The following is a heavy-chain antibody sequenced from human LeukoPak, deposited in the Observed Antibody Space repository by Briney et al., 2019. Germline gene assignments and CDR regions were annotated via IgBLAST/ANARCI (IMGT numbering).Heavy chain of an antibody. CDR1: AFTASSKY. D-gene: IGHD2-8*01. CDR3: ARDPGRMDVRGAFDS. V-gene: IGHV3-53*01. Sequence: PGGSLRPSCAASAFTASSKYMSCVRQAPGKGLEWVSVIYSGGSTYYADSVKGRFTIPRDNSKNTLYLQMNSLRAEDTAVYYCARDPGRMDVRGAFDSWGQGTMVTVSS. CDR2: IYSGGST. J-gene: IGHJ3*02.